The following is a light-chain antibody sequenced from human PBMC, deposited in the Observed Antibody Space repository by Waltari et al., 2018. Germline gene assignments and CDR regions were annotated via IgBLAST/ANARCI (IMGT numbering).Light chain of an antibody. Sequence: EIVLTQSPGTLSLSPGERASLSCRASQIISTSYLAWYQQKPVQAPRLLIYDASRRATGIPDRFSGSGSGTDFTLTISRLEPEDFAVYYCQKYGSTPRPFGGGTKVEIK. CDR3: QKYGSTPRP. CDR1: QIISTSY. V-gene: IGKV3-20*01. J-gene: IGKJ4*01. CDR2: DAS.